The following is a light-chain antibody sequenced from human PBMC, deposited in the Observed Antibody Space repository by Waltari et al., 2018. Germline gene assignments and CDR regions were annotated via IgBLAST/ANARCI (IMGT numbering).Light chain of an antibody. CDR1: QGISSY. V-gene: IGKV1-9*01. CDR2: AAS. J-gene: IGKJ2*01. CDR3: QQLNSFPYT. Sequence: DIQLTQSPSFLSASVGDRVTITCRASQGISSYLAWYQQPPGEAPKLLISAASTLQSGVPSRFSGSGSGTEFTLTISSLQPEDFATYYCQQLNSFPYTFGQGTKLDIK.